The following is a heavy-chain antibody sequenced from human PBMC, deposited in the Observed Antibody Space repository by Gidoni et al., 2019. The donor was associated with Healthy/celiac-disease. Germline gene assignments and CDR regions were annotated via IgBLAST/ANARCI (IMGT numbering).Heavy chain of an antibody. Sequence: QVQLVQSGAAVKKPGSSVKVSCKASGGTFSSYAISWVRQAPGQVLEWMGGIIPIFGKANYAQKFQGRVTITAEKSTSTAYMELSSLRSEDTAVYYCARVEYSYGSDWFDPWGQGTLVTVSS. CDR1: GGTFSSYA. CDR2: IIPIFGKA. V-gene: IGHV1-69*06. CDR3: ARVEYSYGSDWFDP. J-gene: IGHJ5*02. D-gene: IGHD5-18*01.